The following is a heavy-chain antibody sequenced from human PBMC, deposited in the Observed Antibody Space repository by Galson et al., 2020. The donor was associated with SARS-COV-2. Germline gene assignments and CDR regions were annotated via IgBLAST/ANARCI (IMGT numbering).Heavy chain of an antibody. D-gene: IGHD6-19*01. J-gene: IGHJ4*02. V-gene: IGHV1-69*13. Sequence: SVKVSCKASGGTFSSYAISWVRQAPGQGLEWMGGIIPIFGTTNYAQKFQGRVTITADESTSTAYMELSSLRSEDTAVYYCAREGSSGWTDYFDYWGQGTLVTVSS. CDR3: AREGSSGWTDYFDY. CDR1: GGTFSSYA. CDR2: IIPIFGTT.